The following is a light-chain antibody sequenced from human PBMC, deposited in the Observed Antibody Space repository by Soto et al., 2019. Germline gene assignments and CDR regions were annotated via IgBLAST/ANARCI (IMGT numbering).Light chain of an antibody. CDR2: GAS. Sequence: DIQMTQSPSTLSTSVGARVTITCRASQSVSYWLAWYQQKPGKGPNLLIFGASILASGVPSRFSGGGFGTEFTLNISSLQPDDAASYYCQHYNTYSKTFGPGTKVEIK. V-gene: IGKV1-5*01. CDR3: QHYNTYSKT. J-gene: IGKJ3*01. CDR1: QSVSYW.